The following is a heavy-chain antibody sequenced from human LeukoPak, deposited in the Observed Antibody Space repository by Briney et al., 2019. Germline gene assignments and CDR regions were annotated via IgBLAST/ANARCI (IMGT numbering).Heavy chain of an antibody. CDR2: IYYSGST. Sequence: SETLSLTCTVSGGSISSSSYYWGWIRQPPGKGLEWIGSIYYSGSTYYNPSLKSRVTISVDTSKNQFSLKLSSVTAADTAVYYCARDRGGLSGYFAWGQGTLVTVSS. J-gene: IGHJ4*02. CDR1: GGSISSSSYY. CDR3: ARDRGGLSGYFA. D-gene: IGHD3-22*01. V-gene: IGHV4-39*07.